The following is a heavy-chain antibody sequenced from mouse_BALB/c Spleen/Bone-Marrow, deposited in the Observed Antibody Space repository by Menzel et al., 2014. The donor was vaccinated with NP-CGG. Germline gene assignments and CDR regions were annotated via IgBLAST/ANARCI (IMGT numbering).Heavy chain of an antibody. CDR1: GSSLTNYG. V-gene: IGHV2-9*02. CDR2: IWAGGST. Sequence: VQLVESGPGLVAPSQSLSITCTVSGSSLTNYGVHWVRQPPGKGLEWLGVIWAGGSTNYNSALMSRLSISKDNSKSQVFLKMISLQTDDTAMYYCARVTSSAVGAMDYWGQGTSVTVSS. CDR3: ARVTSSAVGAMDY. J-gene: IGHJ4*01. D-gene: IGHD3-2*02.